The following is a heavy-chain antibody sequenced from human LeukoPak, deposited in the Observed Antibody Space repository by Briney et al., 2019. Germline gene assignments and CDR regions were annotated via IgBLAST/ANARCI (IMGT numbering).Heavy chain of an antibody. Sequence: SETLSLTCTVSGGSIISYYWSWIRHPPGNGLELMGFICYSGSSNYNAYLKSRVTISVDTSKNQFSLMLSSVTAADTAVYYCARETIQLWSYYYYYYYMDVWGKGTTVTVSS. J-gene: IGHJ6*03. D-gene: IGHD5-18*01. CDR1: GGSIISYY. V-gene: IGHV4-59*01. CDR3: ARETIQLWSYYYYYYYMDV. CDR2: ICYSGSS.